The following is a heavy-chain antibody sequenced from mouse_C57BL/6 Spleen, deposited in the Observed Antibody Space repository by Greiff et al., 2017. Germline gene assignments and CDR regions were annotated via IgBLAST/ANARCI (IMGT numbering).Heavy chain of an antibody. CDR1: GYTFTSYW. CDR3: ARTELTGDFGY. J-gene: IGHJ2*01. D-gene: IGHD4-1*01. CDR2: IDPSDSYT. Sequence: QVQLQQSGAELVMPGASVKLSCKASGYTFTSYWMHWVKQRPGQGLEWIGEIDPSDSYTNYNQKFKGKSTLTVDKSSSTPYMQLSSLTAEDSADYYCARTELTGDFGYWGQGTTLTVSS. V-gene: IGHV1-69*01.